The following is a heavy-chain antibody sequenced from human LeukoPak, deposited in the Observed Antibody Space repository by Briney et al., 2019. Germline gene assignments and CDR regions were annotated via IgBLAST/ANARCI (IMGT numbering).Heavy chain of an antibody. V-gene: IGHV3-21*01. D-gene: IGHD4-17*01. CDR2: ISSSSSYI. Sequence: GGSLRLSCAASGFTVSSNEMSWVRQAPGKGLEWVSSISSSSSYIYYADSVKGRFTISRDNAKNSLYLQMNSLRAEDTAVYYCARESGYGDYAFDYWGQGTLVTVSS. CDR3: ARESGYGDYAFDY. CDR1: GFTVSSNE. J-gene: IGHJ4*02.